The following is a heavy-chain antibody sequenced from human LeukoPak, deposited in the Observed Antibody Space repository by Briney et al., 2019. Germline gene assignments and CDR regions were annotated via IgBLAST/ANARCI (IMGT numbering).Heavy chain of an antibody. D-gene: IGHD5-18*01. CDR1: GFTFSSYS. V-gene: IGHV3-7*01. Sequence: GGSLRLSCAASGFTFSSYSMNWVRQAPGKGLEWVANIKQDGSEKYYVDSVKGRFTISRDNAKNSLYLQMNSLRAEDTALYYCARDREEYSYGFSAFNYWGQGTLVTVSS. CDR2: IKQDGSEK. CDR3: ARDREEYSYGFSAFNY. J-gene: IGHJ4*02.